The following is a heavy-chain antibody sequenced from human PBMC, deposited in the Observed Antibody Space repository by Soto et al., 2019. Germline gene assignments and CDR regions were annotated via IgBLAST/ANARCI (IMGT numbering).Heavy chain of an antibody. CDR2: TRNKANSYTT. D-gene: IGHD1-20*01. CDR1: GFSFSAHY. Sequence: GGSLRLSCAASGFSFSAHYMDWVRQAPGKGLEWVARTRNKANSYTTEYAASVKGGFTISRDDSKNSLYLQMNSLKTEDTAVYYCVRASISATPYYFDYWGQGAQVTVS. CDR3: VRASISATPYYFDY. V-gene: IGHV3-72*01. J-gene: IGHJ4*02.